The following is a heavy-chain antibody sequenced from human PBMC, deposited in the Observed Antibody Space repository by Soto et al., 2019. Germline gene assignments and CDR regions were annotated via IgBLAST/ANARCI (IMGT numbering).Heavy chain of an antibody. CDR3: ARDRFSLVTPEAHDAFDI. D-gene: IGHD4-4*01. CDR2: ISAYNGNT. V-gene: IGHV1-18*04. CDR1: GYTFTSYS. Sequence: ASVKVSCKASGYTFTSYSISWVRQAPGQGLEWMGWISAYNGNTNYAQKLQGGVTMTTDTSTSTAYMELRSLRSDDTAVYYCARDRFSLVTPEAHDAFDIWGQGTMVTVSS. J-gene: IGHJ3*02.